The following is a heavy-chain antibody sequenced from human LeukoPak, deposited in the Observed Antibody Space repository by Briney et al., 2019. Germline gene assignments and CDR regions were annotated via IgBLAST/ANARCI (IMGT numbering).Heavy chain of an antibody. V-gene: IGHV4-38-2*01. Sequence: SETLSLTCAVSGYSITSGYYWGWIRQSPEKGLEWIGSIFHSGKTYYNLSLKSRVTISVDTSKNQFSLRPTSVTAADTAVYYCARGDIPDYWGQGTLVTVSS. J-gene: IGHJ4*02. CDR2: IFHSGKT. D-gene: IGHD2-21*01. CDR3: ARGDIPDY. CDR1: GYSITSGYY.